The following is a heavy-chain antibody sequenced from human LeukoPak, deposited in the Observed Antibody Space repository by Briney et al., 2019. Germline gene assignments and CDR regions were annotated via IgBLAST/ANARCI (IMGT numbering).Heavy chain of an antibody. CDR3: ARDSVLRYLPGYYYYGMDV. V-gene: IGHV3-23*01. D-gene: IGHD3-9*01. CDR2: ITGSGGST. J-gene: IGHJ6*02. Sequence: PGGSLRLSCAASGFTFSSHAMGWVRQAPGKGLEWVSSITGSGGSTYYGDSVKGRFTISRDNSKNTLYLQMNSLRAEDTAVYYCARDSVLRYLPGYYYYGMDVWGQGTTVTVSS. CDR1: GFTFSSHA.